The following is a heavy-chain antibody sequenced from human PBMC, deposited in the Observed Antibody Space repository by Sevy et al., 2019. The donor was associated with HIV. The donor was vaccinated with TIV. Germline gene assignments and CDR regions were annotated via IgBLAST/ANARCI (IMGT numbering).Heavy chain of an antibody. V-gene: IGHV3-15*01. J-gene: IGHJ4*02. D-gene: IGHD3-10*01. CDR3: TTASKKRGLSALLDY. Sequence: GGSLRLSCAASGFTFSNAWMSWVRQAPGKGLEWFGRIKSKTNGGTTDYAAPVKGRFTISSDDSNNTLYLQMNSLKTEDTAIYYCTTASKKRGLSALLDYWGQGTLVTVSS. CDR2: IKSKTNGGTT. CDR1: GFTFSNAW.